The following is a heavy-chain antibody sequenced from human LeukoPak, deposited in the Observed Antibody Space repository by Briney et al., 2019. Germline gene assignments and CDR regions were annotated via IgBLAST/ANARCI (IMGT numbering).Heavy chain of an antibody. D-gene: IGHD4-17*01. V-gene: IGHV7-4-1*02. CDR1: GYTFTSNY. CDR3: ARESGEDGDYVVGWFDP. Sequence: ASVKVSCKASGYTFTSNYIHWVRQAPGQGLEWMGWINTNTGNPTYAQGFTGRFVFSLDTSVSTAYLQISSLKAEDTAVYYCARESGEDGDYVVGWFDPWGQGTLVTVSS. J-gene: IGHJ5*02. CDR2: INTNTGNP.